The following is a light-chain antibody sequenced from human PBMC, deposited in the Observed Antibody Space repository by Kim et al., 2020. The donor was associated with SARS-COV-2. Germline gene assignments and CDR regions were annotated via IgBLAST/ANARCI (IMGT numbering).Light chain of an antibody. CDR3: QQYNNWPPWT. Sequence: SPGERATLSGRASQSVSSNLAWYQQKPGQAPRLLIYGASTRATGIPARFSVGGSGTEFTLTISSLQSEDFAVYYCQQYNNWPPWTFGQGTKVDIK. V-gene: IGKV3-15*01. J-gene: IGKJ1*01. CDR2: GAS. CDR1: QSVSSN.